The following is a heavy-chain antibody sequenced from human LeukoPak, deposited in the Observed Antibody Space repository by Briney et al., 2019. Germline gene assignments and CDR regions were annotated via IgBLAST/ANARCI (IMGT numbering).Heavy chain of an antibody. D-gene: IGHD1-7*01. Sequence: SVKVSCKASGGTLSSYAISWVRQAPGQGLEWMGGIIPIFGTANYAQKFQGRVTITTDESTSTAYMELSSLRSGDTAVYYCGITGTTVWFDPWGQGTLVTVSS. CDR2: IIPIFGTA. CDR3: GITGTTVWFDP. V-gene: IGHV1-69*05. J-gene: IGHJ5*02. CDR1: GGTLSSYA.